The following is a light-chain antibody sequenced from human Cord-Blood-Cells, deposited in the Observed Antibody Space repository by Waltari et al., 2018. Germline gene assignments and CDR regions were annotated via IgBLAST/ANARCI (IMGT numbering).Light chain of an antibody. J-gene: IGLJ3*02. CDR1: TSVVGGFNL. CDR3: CSYAGSSTWV. CDR2: EGS. V-gene: IGLV2-23*01. Sequence: QPARTHPASVSGSPGQPIPIPGLGPTSVVGGFNLVPWYQQHPGKAPKLMIYEGSKRPSGVSNRFSGSKSGNTASLTISGLQAEDEADYYCCSYAGSSTWVFGGGTKLTVL.